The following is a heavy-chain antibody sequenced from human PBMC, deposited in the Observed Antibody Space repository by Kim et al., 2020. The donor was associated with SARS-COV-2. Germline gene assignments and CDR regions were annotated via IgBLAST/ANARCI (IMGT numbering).Heavy chain of an antibody. CDR1: GGSISSGSYY. CDR2: IYTSGST. Sequence: SETLSLTCTVSGGSISSGSYYWSWIRQPAGKGLEWIGRIYTSGSTNYNPSLKSRVTISVDTSKNQFSLKLSPVTAADTAVYYCAKGSGAVYYYGMDVWGQGTTVTVSS. J-gene: IGHJ6*02. D-gene: IGHD1-26*01. CDR3: AKGSGAVYYYGMDV. V-gene: IGHV4-61*02.